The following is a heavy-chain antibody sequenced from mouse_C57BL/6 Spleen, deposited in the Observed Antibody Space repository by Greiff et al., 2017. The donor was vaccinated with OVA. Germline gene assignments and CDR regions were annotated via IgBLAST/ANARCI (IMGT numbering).Heavy chain of an antibody. V-gene: IGHV1-54*01. CDR3: ARNWDERVDY. CDR2: INPGSGGT. Sequence: QVQLQESGAELVRPGTSVKVSCKASGYAFTNYLIEWVKQRPGQGLEWIGVINPGSGGTNYNEKFKGKATLTADKSSSTAYMQLSSLTSEDSAVYFCARNWDERVDYWGQGTTLTVSS. CDR1: GYAFTNYL. D-gene: IGHD4-1*01. J-gene: IGHJ2*01.